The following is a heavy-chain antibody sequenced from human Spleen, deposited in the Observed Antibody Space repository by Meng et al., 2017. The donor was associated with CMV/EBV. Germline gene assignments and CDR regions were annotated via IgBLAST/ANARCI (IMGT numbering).Heavy chain of an antibody. CDR3: ARDRGIAARPRSYYYGMDV. V-gene: IGHV3-21*06. Sequence: GGSLRLSCAASGFTFSAYSINWVRQAPGKGLEWVSSISSSSSYIYYAGSVKGRFTISRDNAKNSLYLQMNSLRAEDTAVYYCARDRGIAARPRSYYYGMDVWGQGTTVTVSS. D-gene: IGHD6-6*01. CDR2: ISSSSSYI. CDR1: GFTFSAYS. J-gene: IGHJ6*02.